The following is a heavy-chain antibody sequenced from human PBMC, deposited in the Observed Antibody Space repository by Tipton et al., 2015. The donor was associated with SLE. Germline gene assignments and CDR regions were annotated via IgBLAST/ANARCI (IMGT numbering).Heavy chain of an antibody. D-gene: IGHD1-26*01. J-gene: IGHJ4*02. CDR2: IYPSGST. Sequence: TLSLTCSVSDDSIDSSPDYWGWVRQPPGKGLEWIGTIYPSGSTFNNPSLKSRVTISVDTAKNQFSLKLSSATAADTAVYYCARDSGSYGTDYWGQGTLVTVSS. CDR1: DDSIDSSPDY. V-gene: IGHV4-39*07. CDR3: ARDSGSYGTDY.